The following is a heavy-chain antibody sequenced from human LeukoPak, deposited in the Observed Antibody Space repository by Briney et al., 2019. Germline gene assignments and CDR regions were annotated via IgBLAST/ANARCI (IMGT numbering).Heavy chain of an antibody. CDR3: AKGSREVLFTRDHYMDV. Sequence: GGSLRLSCTASRFTFGDYSMNWVRQAPGKGLEWVTFIRYDGSNKYYADSVKGRFTISRDNSKNTLYLQMNSLRAEDTAVYYCAKGSREVLFTRDHYMDVWGKGTTVTISS. J-gene: IGHJ6*03. D-gene: IGHD3-3*01. CDR1: RFTFGDYS. CDR2: IRYDGSNK. V-gene: IGHV3-30*02.